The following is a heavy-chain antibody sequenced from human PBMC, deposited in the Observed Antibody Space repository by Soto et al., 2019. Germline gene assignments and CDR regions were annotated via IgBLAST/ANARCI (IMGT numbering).Heavy chain of an antibody. J-gene: IGHJ5*02. CDR1: GYTFTSYD. CDR3: ARGAAARPSRLNWFDP. Sequence: EASVKVSCKASGYTFTSYDINWVRQATGQGLEWMGWMNPNSGNTGYAQKFQGRVTMTRNTSISTAYMELSSLRSEDTAVYYCARGAAARPSRLNWFDPWGQGTLVTVSS. CDR2: MNPNSGNT. V-gene: IGHV1-8*01. D-gene: IGHD6-6*01.